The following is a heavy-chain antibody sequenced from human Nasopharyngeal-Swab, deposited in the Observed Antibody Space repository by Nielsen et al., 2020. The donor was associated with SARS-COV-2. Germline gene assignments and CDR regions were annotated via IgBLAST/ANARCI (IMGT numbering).Heavy chain of an antibody. D-gene: IGHD2-15*01. CDR2: ISSNGGST. CDR1: GFTFSSYA. J-gene: IGHJ4*02. CDR3: VKGDIVVVVAAAEVY. V-gene: IGHV3-64D*08. Sequence: GGSLRLSCSASGFTFSSYAMHCVRQAPGKGLEYVSAISSNGGSTYYADSVKGRFTISRDNSKNTLYLQMSSLRAEDTAVYYCVKGDIVVVVAAAEVYWGQGTLVTVSS.